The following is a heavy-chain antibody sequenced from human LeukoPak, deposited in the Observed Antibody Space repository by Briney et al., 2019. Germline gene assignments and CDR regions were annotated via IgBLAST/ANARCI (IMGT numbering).Heavy chain of an antibody. V-gene: IGHV3-9*01. D-gene: IGHD4-17*01. CDR3: AKDLLTTDSYYMDV. J-gene: IGHJ6*03. CDR2: ISWNSGSI. Sequence: GRSLRLSCAASGFTLDDYAMHWVRQAPGKGLEWVSGISWNSGSIGYADSVKGRFTISRDNAKNSLYLQMNSLRAEDTALYYCAKDLLTTDSYYMDVWGKGTTVTASS. CDR1: GFTLDDYA.